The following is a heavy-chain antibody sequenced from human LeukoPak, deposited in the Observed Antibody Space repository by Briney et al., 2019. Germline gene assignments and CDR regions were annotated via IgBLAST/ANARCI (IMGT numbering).Heavy chain of an antibody. CDR3: ARRFYYDSSGYPYYSDY. CDR2: IYYSGST. J-gene: IGHJ4*02. V-gene: IGHV4-39*01. Sequence: PSETLSLTCTVSGGSISSSSYYWGWIRQPPGKGLEWIGSIYYSGSTYYNPSLKSRVTISVDTSKNQFSLKLSSVTAADTAVYYCARRFYYDSSGYPYYSDYWGQGTLVTVSS. D-gene: IGHD3-22*01. CDR1: GGSISSSSYY.